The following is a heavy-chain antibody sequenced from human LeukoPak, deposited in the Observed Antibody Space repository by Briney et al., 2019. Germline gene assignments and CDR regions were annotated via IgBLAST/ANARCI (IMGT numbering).Heavy chain of an antibody. V-gene: IGHV3-48*03. CDR3: ARDGSIAANYYFDY. J-gene: IGHJ4*02. D-gene: IGHD6-6*01. Sequence: PGGSLRLSCAASGFSFSSYEMNWVRQAPGKGLEWVSYISSRGRTIYYADSVKGRFTISRDNAKNSLYLQMNSLRAEDTAVYYCARDGSIAANYYFDYWGQGTLVTVSS. CDR2: ISSRGRTI. CDR1: GFSFSSYE.